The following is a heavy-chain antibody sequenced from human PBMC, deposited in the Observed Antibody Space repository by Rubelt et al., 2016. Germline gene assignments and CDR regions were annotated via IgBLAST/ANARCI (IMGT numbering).Heavy chain of an antibody. CDR2: IYHSGST. Sequence: QVQLQESGPGLVKPSETLSLACTVSGGSISSYYWSWIWQPPGKGLEWIGCIYHSGSTNYNPSLKSRVTISVDTSKNQFSLRLTSVTAADTAIVYCARHRITCGGIIVPYDYWGQGILVTVSS. CDR3: ARHRITCGGIIVPYDY. V-gene: IGHV4-59*08. CDR1: GGSISSYY. D-gene: IGHD3-16*02. J-gene: IGHJ4*02.